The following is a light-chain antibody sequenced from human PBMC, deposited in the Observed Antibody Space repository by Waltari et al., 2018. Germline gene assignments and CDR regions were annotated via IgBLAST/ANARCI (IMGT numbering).Light chain of an antibody. CDR3: SSYTSSSTV. V-gene: IGLV2-14*01. Sequence: QSALTQPASVSGSPGQSITISCTGPSSDVGGYNHVSWYQQPPGQAPKLMIYDVTNRPSGVSNRFSGSKSGNTASLTISGLQAEDEADYYCSSYTSSSTVFGGGTKLTVL. J-gene: IGLJ2*01. CDR1: SSDVGGYNH. CDR2: DVT.